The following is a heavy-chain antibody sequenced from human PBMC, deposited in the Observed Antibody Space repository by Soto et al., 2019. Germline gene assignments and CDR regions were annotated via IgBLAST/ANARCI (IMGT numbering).Heavy chain of an antibody. CDR1: GYTFTSYG. J-gene: IGHJ4*02. D-gene: IGHD3-9*01. CDR3: ARDEPHRGFAWLLFFDY. CDR2: ISAYNGNT. V-gene: IGHV1-18*01. Sequence: QVQLVQSGAEVKKPGASVKVSCKASGYTFTSYGISWVRQAPGQGLEWMGWISAYNGNTNYAQKLQGRVTMTTDTSTSTAYMELRSLRSDDTAVYYWARDEPHRGFAWLLFFDYWGQGTLVTVSS.